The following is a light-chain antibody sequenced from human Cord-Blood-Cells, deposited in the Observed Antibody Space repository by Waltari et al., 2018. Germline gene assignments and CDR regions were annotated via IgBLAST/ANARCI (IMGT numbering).Light chain of an antibody. V-gene: IGKV3-11*01. J-gene: IGKJ1*01. CDR3: QQRSNWPPT. CDR2: DAS. Sequence: EIVLTQSPATLSLSPVDSATLSCRASQSVSSYLAWYQQKPGQAPRLLIYDASNRATGIPARFSGSGSGTDFTLTISSLEPEDFAVYYCQQRSNWPPTFGQGTKVEIK. CDR1: QSVSSY.